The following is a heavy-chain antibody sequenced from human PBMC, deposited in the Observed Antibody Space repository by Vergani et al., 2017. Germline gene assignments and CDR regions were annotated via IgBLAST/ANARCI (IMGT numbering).Heavy chain of an antibody. J-gene: IGHJ4*02. Sequence: EVQLLESGGGLVQPGGPLRPPLEASGFHFRPFAMTWVRKAPGKGLEWVATISRDGGRKYYADSVKGRFTISRDNSKNTLSLQMNSLTAEDTAIYYCAGPQGTSSYYYGGFDYWGQGILVTVSS. CDR3: AGPQGTSSYYYGGFDY. CDR1: GFHFRPFA. V-gene: IGHV3-23*01. CDR2: ISRDGGRK. D-gene: IGHD3-22*01.